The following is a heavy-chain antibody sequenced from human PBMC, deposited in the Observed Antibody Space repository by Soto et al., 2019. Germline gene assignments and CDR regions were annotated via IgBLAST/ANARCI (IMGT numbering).Heavy chain of an antibody. CDR2: INPNRGGT. Sequence: QVQLVQSGAEVKKPGASVKVSCKASGYTFTGYYMHWVRQAPGQGLEWMGWINPNRGGTNYAQKFKGGVTRPRDTSFSTAYRELSRLRSDDTAVYYCARSQTRHYYYYMDVWGKGTTVTVSS. CDR3: ARSQTRHYYYYMDV. V-gene: IGHV1-2*02. J-gene: IGHJ6*03. CDR1: GYTFTGYY.